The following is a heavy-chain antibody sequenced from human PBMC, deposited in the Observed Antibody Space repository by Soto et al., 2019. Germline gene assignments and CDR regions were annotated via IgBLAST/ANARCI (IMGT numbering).Heavy chain of an antibody. J-gene: IGHJ6*02. Sequence: ASVKVSCKASGYTFTGYYMHWVRQAPGQGLEWMGWINPNSGGTNYAQKFQGRATMTRDTSISTAYMELSRLRSDDTAVYYCARTIVVVPAAIPGGGGYYYYYGMDVWGQGTTVTVSS. CDR3: ARTIVVVPAAIPGGGGYYYYYGMDV. V-gene: IGHV1-2*02. D-gene: IGHD2-2*02. CDR1: GYTFTGYY. CDR2: INPNSGGT.